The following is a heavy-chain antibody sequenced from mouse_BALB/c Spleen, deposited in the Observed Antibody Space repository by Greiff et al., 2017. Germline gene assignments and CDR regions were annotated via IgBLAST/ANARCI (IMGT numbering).Heavy chain of an antibody. CDR1: GFTFSSYG. J-gene: IGHJ1*01. V-gene: IGHV5-6-3*01. CDR3: ARDGDYGHWYFDV. D-gene: IGHD2-13*01. CDR2: INSNGGST. Sequence: EVQGVESGGGLVQPGGSLKLSCAASGFTFSSYGMSWVRQTPDKRLELVATINSNGGSTYYPDSVKGRFTISRDNAKNTLYLQMSSLKSEDTAMYYCARDGDYGHWYFDVWGAGTTVTVSS.